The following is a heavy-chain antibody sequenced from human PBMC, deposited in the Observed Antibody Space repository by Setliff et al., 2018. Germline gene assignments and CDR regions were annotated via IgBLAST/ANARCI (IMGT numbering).Heavy chain of an antibody. CDR1: GSTFSSYN. CDR3: TTGSVCVGDCYSGRLNY. V-gene: IGHV3-48*01. CDR2: INSRSSTI. Sequence: GGSLRLSCAASGSTFSSYNMDWVRQAPGKGLEWVSYINSRSSTIFYADSVKGRFTISRDNAKNSLYLQMNGLRAEDTAVYYCTTGSVCVGDCYSGRLNYWGQGTLVTVSS. J-gene: IGHJ4*02. D-gene: IGHD2-21*02.